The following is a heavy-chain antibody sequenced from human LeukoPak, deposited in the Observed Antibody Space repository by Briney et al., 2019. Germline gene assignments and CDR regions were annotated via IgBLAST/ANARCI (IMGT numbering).Heavy chain of an antibody. CDR2: ISAYNGNT. CDR1: GYTFTSYG. Sequence: GASVKVSCKASGYTFTSYGISWVRPAPGQGLEWMGWISAYNGNTNYAQKLQGRVTMTTDTSTSTAYMELRSLRSDDTAVYYCARGGGGGFYSSSSDYWGQGTLVTVSS. J-gene: IGHJ4*02. V-gene: IGHV1-18*01. CDR3: ARGGGGGFYSSSSDY. D-gene: IGHD6-6*01.